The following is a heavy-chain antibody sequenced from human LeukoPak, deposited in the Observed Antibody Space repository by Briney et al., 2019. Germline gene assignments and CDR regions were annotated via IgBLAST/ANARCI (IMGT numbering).Heavy chain of an antibody. V-gene: IGHV3-30*18. Sequence: GGSLRLSCAASGFTFSSYGMHWVRQAPGKGLEWVAVISYDGSNKYYADSVKGRFTISRDNSKNTLYLQMNSLRAEDTAVYYCAKDLRPYYYYGIDVEGKGPAATVSA. J-gene: IGHJ6*04. CDR1: GFTFSSYG. CDR3: AKDLRPYYYYGIDV. CDR2: ISYDGSNK. D-gene: IGHD3-16*01.